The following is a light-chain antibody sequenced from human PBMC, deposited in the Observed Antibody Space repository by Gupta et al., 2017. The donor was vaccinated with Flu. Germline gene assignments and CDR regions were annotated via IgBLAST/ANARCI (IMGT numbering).Light chain of an antibody. V-gene: IGKV1-16*01. Sequence: IQMTQSPSSLSASVGDRVTITCRASQDIGSYVAWFQQKPGKAPKSLIYGTSSFQSGVPARFSGSGSGTEFTLTITALQPEDFATYFCQQDNSYPLTFGGGTRVEVK. CDR2: GTS. CDR1: QDIGSY. CDR3: QQDNSYPLT. J-gene: IGKJ4*01.